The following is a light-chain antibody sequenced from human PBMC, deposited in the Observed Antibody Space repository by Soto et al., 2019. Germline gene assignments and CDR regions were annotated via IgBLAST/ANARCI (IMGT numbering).Light chain of an antibody. J-gene: IGKJ5*01. Sequence: VLKLSPRTLSSSPGERATLSCRASQSVSSGYLAWYQQKPGQAPRLLIYGASTRATGIPDRFSGSGSGTDSTLTISRLEPEDFAVYYCQQYSSSPSITFGQGTRLEIK. CDR2: GAS. CDR3: QQYSSSPSIT. CDR1: QSVSSGY. V-gene: IGKV3-20*01.